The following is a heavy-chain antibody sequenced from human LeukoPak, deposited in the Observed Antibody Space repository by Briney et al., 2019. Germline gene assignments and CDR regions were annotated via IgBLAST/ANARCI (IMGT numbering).Heavy chain of an antibody. Sequence: SETLSLTCTVSGGSISGGSYYWSWIRQPAGKGLEWIGRIYTSGSTNYNPSLKSRVTISVDTSKNQFSLKLSSVTAADTAVYYCARHGGVTQGADWFDPWGQGTLVTVSS. CDR3: ARHGGVTQGADWFDP. V-gene: IGHV4-61*02. CDR2: IYTSGST. J-gene: IGHJ5*02. CDR1: GGSISGGSYY. D-gene: IGHD4-23*01.